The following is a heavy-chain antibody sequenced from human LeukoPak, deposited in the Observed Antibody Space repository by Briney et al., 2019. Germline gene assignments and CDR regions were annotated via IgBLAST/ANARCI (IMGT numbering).Heavy chain of an antibody. CDR3: AKVPDYGDFIFDY. D-gene: IGHD4-17*01. CDR1: GFTFDDYA. CDR2: ISGDGTRT. J-gene: IGHJ4*02. Sequence: GGSLRLSCAASGFTFDDYAMHWVRQAPGKGLECVSLISGDGTRTYYADSVKGRFTISRDNSKNSLYPQMNSLRTADTALYYCAKVPDYGDFIFDYWGQGTLVTVS. V-gene: IGHV3-43*02.